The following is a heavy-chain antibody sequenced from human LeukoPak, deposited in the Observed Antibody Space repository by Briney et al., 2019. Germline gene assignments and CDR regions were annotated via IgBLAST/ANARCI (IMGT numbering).Heavy chain of an antibody. Sequence: ASVKVSCKASGYTFTSYYMQWVRQAPGQGLEWMGIINPSGGSTSYAQKFQGRVTMTRDTSTSTVYMELSGLRSEDTAVYYCAKNSITVTTYYYYYGMDVWGQGTTVTVSS. CDR2: INPSGGST. CDR3: AKNSITVTTYYYYYGMDV. CDR1: GYTFTSYY. J-gene: IGHJ6*02. V-gene: IGHV1-46*01. D-gene: IGHD4-17*01.